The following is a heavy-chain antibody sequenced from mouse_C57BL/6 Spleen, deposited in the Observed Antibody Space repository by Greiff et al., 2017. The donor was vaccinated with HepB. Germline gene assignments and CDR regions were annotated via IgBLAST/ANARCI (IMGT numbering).Heavy chain of an antibody. J-gene: IGHJ1*03. CDR1: DSEVFPIAY. Sequence: QVQLQQSGSELRSPGSSVKLSCKDFDSEVFPIAYMSWVRQQPGHGFEWIGGILPSIGRTIYGEKFEDKATLDADTLSNTAYLELNSLTSEDSAIYYCARNYGSSLYWYFDVWGTGTTVTVSS. CDR3: ARNYGSSLYWYFDV. CDR2: ILPSIGRT. V-gene: IGHV15-2*01. D-gene: IGHD1-1*01.